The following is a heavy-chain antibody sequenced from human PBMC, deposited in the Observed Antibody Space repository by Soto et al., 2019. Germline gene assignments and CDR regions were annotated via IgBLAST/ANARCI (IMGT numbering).Heavy chain of an antibody. D-gene: IGHD5-12*01. CDR1: GFTFGDYA. V-gene: IGHV3-49*03. J-gene: IGHJ6*02. CDR3: TRAPYSGYDSDYYYGMDV. Sequence: GSLRLSCTAFGFTFGDYAMSWFRQAPGKGLEWVGFIRSKAYGGTTEYAASVKGRFTISRDDSKSIAYLQMNSLKTEDTAVYYCTRAPYSGYDSDYYYGMDVWGQGTTGTVAS. CDR2: IRSKAYGGTT.